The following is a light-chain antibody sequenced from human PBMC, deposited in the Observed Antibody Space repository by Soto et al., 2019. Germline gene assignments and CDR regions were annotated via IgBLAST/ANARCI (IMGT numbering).Light chain of an antibody. J-gene: IGKJ3*01. CDR1: QDISNY. V-gene: IGKV1-33*01. CDR3: QQYDNLPSFT. Sequence: DIQMTQSPSSLSASVGDRVTITCQASQDISNYLNWYQQKPGKAPKLLIYDASNLETGVPSRFSRSGSGTDFTFTISSLQPEVIATYYCQQYDNLPSFTFGPGTKVDIK. CDR2: DAS.